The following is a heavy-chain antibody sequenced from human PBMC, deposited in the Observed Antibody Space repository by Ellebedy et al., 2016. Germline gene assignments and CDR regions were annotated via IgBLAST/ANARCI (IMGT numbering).Heavy chain of an antibody. Sequence: GESLKISCAASGFTFTSYWMHWVRHAPGKGLVWVARVETDGTTTGYADSVKGRFTISRDIAKNTVYLQMDSLRAEDTAVYHCARDFPHNWFDIWGPGVLVTVSS. CDR3: ARDFPHNWFDI. J-gene: IGHJ5*02. CDR2: VETDGTTT. CDR1: GFTFTSYW. V-gene: IGHV3-74*01.